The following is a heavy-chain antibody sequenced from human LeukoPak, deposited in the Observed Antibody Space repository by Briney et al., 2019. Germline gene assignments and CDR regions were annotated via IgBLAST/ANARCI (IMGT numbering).Heavy chain of an antibody. J-gene: IGHJ4*02. CDR1: GGTFSSYA. CDR3: ARGGFGEFKIWGPVDY. CDR2: IIPIFGTA. Sequence: SVKVSCKASGGTFSSYAISWVRQAPGQGLEWLGGIIPIFGTANYAQKFQGRVTITADKSTSTAYMELSSLRSEDTAVYYCARGGFGEFKIWGPVDYWGQGTLVTVSS. D-gene: IGHD3-10*01. V-gene: IGHV1-69*06.